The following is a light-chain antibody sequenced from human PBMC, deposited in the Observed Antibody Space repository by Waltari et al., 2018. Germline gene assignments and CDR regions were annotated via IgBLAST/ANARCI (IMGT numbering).Light chain of an antibody. CDR1: RSDFSLLAY. J-gene: IGLJ1*01. CDR2: DGV. Sequence: SALPQPASVSGSPGQSITISCTGTRSDFSLLAYVSCYQQRPGKVPRSIIFDGVKRPSGVANRFSGSMSGYTATLTISGLQAEDEADYYCCSYTSSDTYVFGSGTTVTVL. CDR3: CSYTSSDTYV. V-gene: IGLV2-14*03.